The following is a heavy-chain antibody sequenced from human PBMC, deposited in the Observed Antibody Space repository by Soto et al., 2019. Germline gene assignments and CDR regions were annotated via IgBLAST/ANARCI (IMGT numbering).Heavy chain of an antibody. CDR2: IYTSGST. CDR1: GGSISSYY. D-gene: IGHD6-6*01. J-gene: IGHJ6*02. CDR3: ASSIAAPPDYYGMDV. V-gene: IGHV4-4*07. Sequence: SETLSLTCTVSGGSISSYYWSWIRQPAGKGLEWIGRIYTSGSTNYNPSLKSRVTMSVDTSKNQFSLKLSSVTAADTAVYYCASSIAAPPDYYGMDVWGQGTTVTVSS.